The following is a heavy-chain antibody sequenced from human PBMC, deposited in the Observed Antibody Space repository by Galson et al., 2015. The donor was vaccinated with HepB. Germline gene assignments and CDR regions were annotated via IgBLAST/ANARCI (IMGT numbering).Heavy chain of an antibody. J-gene: IGHJ3*02. D-gene: IGHD3-3*01. CDR3: ARILQKKSRVVTVGAFDI. CDR1: GFSLSTSGMC. Sequence: PALVTPPRTLTLPCTFSGFSLSTSGMCVSWIRQPPGKALEWLALIDWDDDKYYSTSLKTRLTISKDTSKNQVVLTMTNMDPVDTATYYCARILQKKSRVVTVGAFDIWGQGTMVTVSS. V-gene: IGHV2-70*01. CDR2: IDWDDDK.